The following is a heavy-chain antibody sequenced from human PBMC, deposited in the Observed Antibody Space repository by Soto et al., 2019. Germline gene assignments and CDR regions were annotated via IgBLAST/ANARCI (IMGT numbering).Heavy chain of an antibody. CDR1: GGSISSYY. V-gene: IGHV4-59*08. CDR2: IYYSGST. J-gene: IGHJ3*02. D-gene: IGHD7-27*01. Sequence: LETLSLTCTVSGGSISSYYWSWIRQPPGKGLEWIGYIYYSGSTNYNPSLKSRVTISVDMSKNQFSLKLSSVTAADTAVYYCARHWADDAFDIWGQGTMVTVSS. CDR3: ARHWADDAFDI.